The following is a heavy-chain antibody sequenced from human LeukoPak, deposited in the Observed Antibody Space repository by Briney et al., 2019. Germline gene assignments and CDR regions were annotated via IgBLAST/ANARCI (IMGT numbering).Heavy chain of an antibody. CDR3: ARGDGRGYSYGPTADFDY. J-gene: IGHJ4*02. Sequence: SVKVSCKASGGTFSSYAISWVRQAPGQGLEWMGRIIPIFGIANYAQKFQGRVTITADKSTSTAYMELSSLRSEDTAVYYCARGDGRGYSYGPTADFDYWGQGTLVTVSS. CDR2: IIPIFGIA. CDR1: GGTFSSYA. V-gene: IGHV1-69*04. D-gene: IGHD5-18*01.